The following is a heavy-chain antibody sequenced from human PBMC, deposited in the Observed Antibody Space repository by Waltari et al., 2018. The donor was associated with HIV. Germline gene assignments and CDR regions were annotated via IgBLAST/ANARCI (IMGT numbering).Heavy chain of an antibody. CDR2: IYYSGST. Sequence: QVQLRESGPGLVKPSETLSLTCTVPGGAISSYYWTWIRQTPGKGLEWIGYIYYSGSTNYNPALKSRVTISVDTSKNQFSLKLSSVTAADTAVYYCARGSDYDFWSSVNFDYWGQGTLVTVSS. V-gene: IGHV4-59*01. CDR1: GGAISSYY. J-gene: IGHJ4*02. CDR3: ARGSDYDFWSSVNFDY. D-gene: IGHD3-3*01.